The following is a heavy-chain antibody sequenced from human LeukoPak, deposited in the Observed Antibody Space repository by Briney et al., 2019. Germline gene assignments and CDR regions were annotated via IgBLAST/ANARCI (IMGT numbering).Heavy chain of an antibody. V-gene: IGHV4-59*08. CDR1: GGSISSYY. CDR3: ARHKQQLLNYYYYYYMDV. D-gene: IGHD6-13*01. Sequence: PSETLSLTCTVSGGSISSYYWSWIRQPPGKGLEWIEYIYYSGSTNYNPSLKSRVTISVDTSKNQFSLKLSSVTAADTAVYYCARHKQQLLNYYYYYYMDVWGKGTTVTVSS. J-gene: IGHJ6*03. CDR2: IYYSGST.